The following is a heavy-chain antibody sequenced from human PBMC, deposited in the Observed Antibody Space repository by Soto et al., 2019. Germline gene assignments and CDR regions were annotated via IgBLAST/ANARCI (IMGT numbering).Heavy chain of an antibody. CDR3: ATGRYCSSAACLAAE. D-gene: IGHD2-2*01. CDR2: ITGSGAYT. CDR1: GFTFSSSA. J-gene: IGHJ4*02. V-gene: IGHV3-23*01. Sequence: EVQLLESGGGLVQPGGSLRLSCAASGFTFSSSAMLWARQALGKGLEWVSAITGSGAYTTYTDSVKGRFTVSRDNSKNTLFLQMNSLRAEDTALYYCATGRYCSSAACLAAEWGQGTLITVSS.